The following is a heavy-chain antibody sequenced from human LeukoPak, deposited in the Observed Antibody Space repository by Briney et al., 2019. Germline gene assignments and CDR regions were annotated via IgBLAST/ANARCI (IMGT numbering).Heavy chain of an antibody. D-gene: IGHD3-22*01. J-gene: IGHJ4*02. CDR3: AKVGSGYYDHLDF. V-gene: IGHV3-23*01. Sequence: GGSLRLSCAASGFTFSSYAMGWVRQAPGKGLEWVSGISSSGGSTYHADSVRGRFTISRDNSKNTQYLQMNSLRVEDTAVYYCAKVGSGYYDHLDFWGQGILVTVSS. CDR1: GFTFSSYA. CDR2: ISSSGGST.